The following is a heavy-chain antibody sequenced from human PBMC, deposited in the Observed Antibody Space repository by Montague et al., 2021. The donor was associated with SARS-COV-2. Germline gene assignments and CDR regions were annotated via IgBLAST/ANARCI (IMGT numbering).Heavy chain of an antibody. J-gene: IGHJ4*02. D-gene: IGHD3-22*01. CDR1: GGSFSGYY. CDR2: INHSGSN. CDR3: ASGTKRVFTYDYDSSGYASDY. V-gene: IGHV4-34*01. Sequence: SETLSLTCAVYGGSFSGYYWSWIRKPPGKGMEWIGEINHSGSNKYNQSLKSRVKISVDTYKNQFSLKLSSVTVADTAVYYCASGTKRVFTYDYDSSGYASDYWGQGTLVTVSS.